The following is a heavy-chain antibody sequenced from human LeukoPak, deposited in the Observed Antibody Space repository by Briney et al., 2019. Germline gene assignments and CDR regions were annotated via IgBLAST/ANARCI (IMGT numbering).Heavy chain of an antibody. CDR1: GYSIISNFY. D-gene: IGHD6-19*01. CDR2: IYASGST. J-gene: IGHJ2*01. CDR3: ARVTQKLERIAVARTSEWRANWYFDL. Sequence: SETLSLTCTVSGYSIISNFYWGWIRQSPGKGLEWLGRIYASGSTNYNPSLKRRVTMSVDTSQNQFFLKVNSVTAADTAVYYCARVTQKLERIAVARTSEWRANWYFDLWGRGTLVTVPS. V-gene: IGHV4-38-2*02.